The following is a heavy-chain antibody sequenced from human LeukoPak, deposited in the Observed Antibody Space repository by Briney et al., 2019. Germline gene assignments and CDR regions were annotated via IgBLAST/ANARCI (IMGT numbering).Heavy chain of an antibody. D-gene: IGHD6-13*01. CDR1: GFTFSSYA. CDR2: ISYDGSNK. Sequence: GGSLRLSCAASGFTFSSYAMHWVRQAPGKGLEWVAVISYDGSNKYYADSVKGRFTISRDNAKNSLYLQMNSLRAEDTAVYYCARLTGYSSSWYENYYGMDVWGRGTTVTVSS. CDR3: ARLTGYSSSWYENYYGMDV. J-gene: IGHJ6*04. V-gene: IGHV3-30-3*01.